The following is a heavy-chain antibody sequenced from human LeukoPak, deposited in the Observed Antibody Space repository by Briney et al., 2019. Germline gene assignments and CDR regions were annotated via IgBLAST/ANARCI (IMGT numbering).Heavy chain of an antibody. CDR2: IYSGGST. J-gene: IGHJ3*02. V-gene: IGHV3-53*01. Sequence: TGGSLRLSCAASGFTVSSNYMSWVRQAPGKGLEWVSVIYSGGSTYYADSVKGRFTISRDNSKNTLYLQMNSLRAEATAVYYCARDYGSDAFDIWGQGTMVTVSS. D-gene: IGHD2-15*01. CDR1: GFTVSSNY. CDR3: ARDYGSDAFDI.